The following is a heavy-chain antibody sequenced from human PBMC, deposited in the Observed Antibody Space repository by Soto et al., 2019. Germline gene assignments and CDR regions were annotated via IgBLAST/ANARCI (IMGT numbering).Heavy chain of an antibody. Sequence: GGSLRLSCAASGFTFSSYAMSWVRQAPGKGLEWVSAISGSGGSTYYADSVKGRFTISRDKSKNTLCLQMNGLKAEDTAVYYCAGADEDVWILWGQGTLVTVSS. V-gene: IGHV3-23*01. CDR1: GFTFSSYA. J-gene: IGHJ4*02. CDR2: ISGSGGST. CDR3: AGADEDVWIL. D-gene: IGHD5-12*01.